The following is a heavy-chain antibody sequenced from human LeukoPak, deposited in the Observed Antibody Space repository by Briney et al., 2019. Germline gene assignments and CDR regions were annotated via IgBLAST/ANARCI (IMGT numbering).Heavy chain of an antibody. CDR1: GFTFSGFA. D-gene: IGHD3-3*01. J-gene: IGHJ4*02. Sequence: PGGSLRLSCAASGFTFSGFAMHWVRQASGKGLEWVGRIRSKANSYATAYSASVKRRFTSSRDDSKKTAYLQMNSLKHEDTAVYYCTTRITIFGVVIDYWGQGTLVTVSS. V-gene: IGHV3-73*01. CDR3: TTRITIFGVVIDY. CDR2: IRSKANSYAT.